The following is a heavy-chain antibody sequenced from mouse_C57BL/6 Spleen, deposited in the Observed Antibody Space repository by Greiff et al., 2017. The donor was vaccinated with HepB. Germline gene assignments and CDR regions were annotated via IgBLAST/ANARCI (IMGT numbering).Heavy chain of an antibody. CDR1: GYSITSGYY. J-gene: IGHJ3*01. V-gene: IGHV3-6*01. CDR3: AIYYDYDGFAY. CDR2: ISYDGSN. D-gene: IGHD2-4*01. Sequence: DVQLVESGPGLVKPSQSLSLTCSVTGYSITSGYYWNWIRQFPGNKLEWMGYISYDGSNNYNPSLKNRISITRDTSKNQFFLKLNSVTTEDTATYYCAIYYDYDGFAYWGQGTLVTVSA.